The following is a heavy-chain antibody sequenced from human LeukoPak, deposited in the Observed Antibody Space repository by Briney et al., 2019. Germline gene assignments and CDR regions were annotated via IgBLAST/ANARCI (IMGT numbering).Heavy chain of an antibody. CDR3: ARAAMGSSSWYNWFDP. Sequence: GKSLRLSCAAAGFTFSSYAMHWVRQAPGKGLEWVAVILYDGSNEYYADSVKGRFTISRDSSKNTLYLQMDSLTIEDTAVYYCARAAMGSSSWYNWFDPWGQGTLVTVSS. CDR1: GFTFSSYA. D-gene: IGHD6-13*01. J-gene: IGHJ5*02. CDR2: ILYDGSNE. V-gene: IGHV3-30*04.